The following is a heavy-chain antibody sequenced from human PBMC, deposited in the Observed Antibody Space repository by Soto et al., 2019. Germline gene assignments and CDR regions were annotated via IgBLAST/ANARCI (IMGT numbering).Heavy chain of an antibody. CDR2: INAGNGNT. CDR3: ARSFPNYYGSGSYKRWFDP. Sequence: ASVKVSCKASGYTFTSYAMHWVRQAPGQRLEWMGWINAGNGNTKYSQKFQGRVTITRDTSASTAYMELSSLRSEDTAVYYCARSFPNYYGSGSYKRWFDPWGQGTLVTVSS. V-gene: IGHV1-3*01. J-gene: IGHJ5*02. CDR1: GYTFTSYA. D-gene: IGHD3-10*01.